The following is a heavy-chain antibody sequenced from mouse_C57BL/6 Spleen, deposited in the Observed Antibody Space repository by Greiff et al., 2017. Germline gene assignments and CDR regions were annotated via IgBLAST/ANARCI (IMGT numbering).Heavy chain of an antibody. D-gene: IGHD1-1*01. CDR1: GYSFTGYY. V-gene: IGHV1-31*01. CDR2: IYPYNGVS. CDR3: ARTEYYGSSYGYFDV. J-gene: IGHJ1*03. Sequence: SGPELVKPGASVKISCKASGYSFTGYYMHWVKQSHGNILDWIGYIYPYNGVSSYNQKFKGKATLTVDKSSSTAYMELRSLTSEDSAVYYCARTEYYGSSYGYFDVWGTGTTVTVSS.